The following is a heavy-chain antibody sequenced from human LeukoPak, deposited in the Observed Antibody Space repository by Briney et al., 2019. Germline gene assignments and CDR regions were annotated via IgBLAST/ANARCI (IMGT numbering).Heavy chain of an antibody. D-gene: IGHD3-22*01. CDR1: GYTFTGYY. CDR2: INPSGGST. CDR3: ARGGYDSSGYQLFDY. Sequence: ASVKVSCKASGYTFTGYYMHWVRQAPGQGLEWMGIINPSGGSTSYAQKFQGRVTMTRDMSTSTVYMELSSLRSEDTAVYYCARGGYDSSGYQLFDYWGQGTLVTVSS. J-gene: IGHJ4*02. V-gene: IGHV1-46*01.